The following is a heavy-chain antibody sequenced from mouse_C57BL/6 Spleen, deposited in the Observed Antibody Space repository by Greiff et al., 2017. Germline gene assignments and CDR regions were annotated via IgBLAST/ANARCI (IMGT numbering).Heavy chain of an antibody. CDR3: VRNEIYNDNDEYAMDY. J-gene: IGHJ4*01. Sequence: EVQLVESGGGLVQPKGSLKLSCAASGFSFNTYAMNWVRQAPGKGLEWVARIRSKSNNYATSYADSVKDRFTISRDDSESMLYLQMNNLKTEDTAMYYCVRNEIYNDNDEYAMDYWGQGTSVTVSS. V-gene: IGHV10-1*01. CDR2: IRSKSNNYAT. D-gene: IGHD2-4*01. CDR1: GFSFNTYA.